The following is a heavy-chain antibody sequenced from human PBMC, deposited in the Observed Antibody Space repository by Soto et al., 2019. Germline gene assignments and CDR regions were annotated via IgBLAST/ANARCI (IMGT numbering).Heavy chain of an antibody. CDR1: GGSISSGGYY. CDR2: IYYSGST. V-gene: IGHV4-31*03. CDR3: ASGYYDILTGYYDY. D-gene: IGHD3-9*01. Sequence: SETLSLTCTVSGGSISSGGYYWSWIRQHPGKGLEWIGYIYYSGSTYYNPSLKSRVTISVDTSKNQFSLKLSSVTAADTAVYYCASGYYDILTGYYDYWGQGALVTVSS. J-gene: IGHJ4*02.